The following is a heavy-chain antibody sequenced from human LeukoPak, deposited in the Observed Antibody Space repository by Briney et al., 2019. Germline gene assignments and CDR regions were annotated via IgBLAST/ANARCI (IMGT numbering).Heavy chain of an antibody. CDR2: IIPILGIA. Sequence: SVKVSCKASGGTFSSYAISWVRQAPGQGLEWMGRIIPILGIANYAQKFQGRVTITADKSTSTAYMELSSLRSEDTAVYYCASLPYYYGSGSALPYYYGMGVWGQGTTVTVSS. D-gene: IGHD3-10*01. V-gene: IGHV1-69*04. J-gene: IGHJ6*02. CDR3: ASLPYYYGSGSALPYYYGMGV. CDR1: GGTFSSYA.